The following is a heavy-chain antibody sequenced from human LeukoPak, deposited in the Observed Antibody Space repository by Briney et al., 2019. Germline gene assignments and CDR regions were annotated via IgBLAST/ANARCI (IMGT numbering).Heavy chain of an antibody. CDR2: IYHRGST. Sequence: PSETLSLTCAVSGGSISSGGYSWSWIRQPPGKGLEWIGYIYHRGSTYYNPSLKSRVTISVDRSKNQFSLKLSSVTAADTAVYYCARYNYYDSSGYIDYWGQGTLVTVSS. V-gene: IGHV4-30-2*01. J-gene: IGHJ4*02. CDR3: ARYNYYDSSGYIDY. CDR1: GGSISSGGYS. D-gene: IGHD3-22*01.